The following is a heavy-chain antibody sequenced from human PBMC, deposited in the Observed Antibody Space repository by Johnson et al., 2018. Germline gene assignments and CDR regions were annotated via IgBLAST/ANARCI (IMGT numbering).Heavy chain of an antibody. D-gene: IGHD1-26*01. CDR1: GFTFSTYG. Sequence: VQLVESGGGVVQPGRSLRLSCAASGFTFSTYGMHWVRQAPGKGLEWVAVIWYDGSNKYYVDSVKGRFTISRDNSKNTLYLQMNSLRAEDTAVYYCAKESGGGRDAFYSWGEGTMVTVSS. CDR3: AKESGGGRDAFYS. V-gene: IGHV3-33*06. J-gene: IGHJ3*02. CDR2: IWYDGSNK.